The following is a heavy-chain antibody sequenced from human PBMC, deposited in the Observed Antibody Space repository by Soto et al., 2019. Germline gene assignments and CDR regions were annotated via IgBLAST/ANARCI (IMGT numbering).Heavy chain of an antibody. V-gene: IGHV3-30*04. D-gene: IGHD4-17*01. CDR3: AKDRYGDYGGIDY. CDR2: ISKDGRNK. CDR1: GFTFSRNA. J-gene: IGHJ4*02. Sequence: GGSLRLSCAASGFTFSRNAMHWVRQAPGKGLEWVAIISKDGRNKYYADSVKGRSTISRDNSKNTLYLEVNSLSAEDTAVYYCAKDRYGDYGGIDYWGQGTMLTVSS.